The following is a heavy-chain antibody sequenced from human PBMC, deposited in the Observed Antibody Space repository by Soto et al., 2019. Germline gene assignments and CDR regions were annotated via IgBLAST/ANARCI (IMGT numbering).Heavy chain of an antibody. Sequence: QVQLQESGPGLVKPSQTLSLTCTVSGGSISSGGYYWSWIRQHPGKGLEWIGYIYYSGSTYYNPSLKRRVTRSVDTSKNQFSVKLSSVTAAAAAVYYCARDKCQASFVVLGAFDILGQGTMVTVSS. D-gene: IGHD2-2*01. J-gene: IGHJ3*02. CDR3: ARDKCQASFVVLGAFDI. V-gene: IGHV4-31*03. CDR1: GGSISSGGYY. CDR2: IYYSGST.